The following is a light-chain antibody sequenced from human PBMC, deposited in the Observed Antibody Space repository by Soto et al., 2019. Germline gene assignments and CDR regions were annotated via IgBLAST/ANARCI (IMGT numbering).Light chain of an antibody. Sequence: EIVMTQSPATLSVSPGERATLPCRASQSVSSNLAWYQQKPGQAPRLLIYGASTRATGIPARFSGSGSGTEFTLTISSLQSEDCAVYYCQQYNNWPPLFTFGPGTKVDIK. CDR2: GAS. CDR1: QSVSSN. CDR3: QQYNNWPPLFT. V-gene: IGKV3-15*01. J-gene: IGKJ3*01.